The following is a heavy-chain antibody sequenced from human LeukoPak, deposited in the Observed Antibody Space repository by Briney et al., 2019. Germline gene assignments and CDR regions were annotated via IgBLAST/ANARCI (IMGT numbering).Heavy chain of an antibody. Sequence: PGGSLRLSCVASGFTFSNYEMNWVRQAPGKGLEWVSYIDSSNSPIYYADSVKGRFTISRDNGKDSLYLQMNSLRDEDTAVYYCARDRCSGGSCYFDYWGQGTLVTVSS. J-gene: IGHJ4*02. D-gene: IGHD2-15*01. CDR2: IDSSNSPI. CDR1: GFTFSNYE. CDR3: ARDRCSGGSCYFDY. V-gene: IGHV3-48*02.